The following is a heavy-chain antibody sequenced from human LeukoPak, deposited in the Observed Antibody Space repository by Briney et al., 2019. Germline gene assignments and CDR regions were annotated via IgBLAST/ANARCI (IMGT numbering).Heavy chain of an antibody. CDR2: IYSGGST. J-gene: IGHJ5*02. CDR1: GFIVSSNY. D-gene: IGHD3-16*01. CDR3: ARDLLGVNVDP. V-gene: IGHV3-53*01. Sequence: GGSLRLSCAASGFIVSSNYMSWVRQAPGKGLEWVAVIYSGGSTYYADAVKGRFTISRDNSKNTLYLQMNSLRAEDTAVYYCARDLLGVNVDPWGQGTLVTVSS.